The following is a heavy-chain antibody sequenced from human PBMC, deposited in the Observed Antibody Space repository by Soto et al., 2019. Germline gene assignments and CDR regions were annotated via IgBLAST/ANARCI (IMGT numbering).Heavy chain of an antibody. J-gene: IGHJ5*02. CDR1: SGSFSGYY. CDR2: INHGGGT. Sequence: PSETLSLTCSVYSGSFSGYYWTWIRQPPGKGLEWIGEINHGGGTNYNPSLRSRVTISVDTSKNQFSLKLTSVSAADTAVYCARAAAGTSFDPWGQGTLVTVSS. CDR3: ARAAAGTSFDP. D-gene: IGHD6-13*01. V-gene: IGHV4-34*01.